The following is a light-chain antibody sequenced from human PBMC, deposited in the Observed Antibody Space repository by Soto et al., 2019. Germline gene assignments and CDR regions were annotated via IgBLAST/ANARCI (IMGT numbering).Light chain of an antibody. Sequence: QSALPQPPSASGSPGQSVTISCIGTASDIGRYNYVSWYQHHPGKAPKPIIYEVTKRPSGVPDRFSGSKSGNTAALTVSGLQADDEADYYCNSYVGSNNYVYGTGTKLTVL. V-gene: IGLV2-8*01. CDR3: NSYVGSNNYV. CDR2: EVT. CDR1: ASDIGRYNY. J-gene: IGLJ1*01.